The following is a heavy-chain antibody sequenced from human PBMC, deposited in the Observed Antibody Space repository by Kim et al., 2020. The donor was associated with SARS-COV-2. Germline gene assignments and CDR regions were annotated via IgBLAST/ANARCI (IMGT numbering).Heavy chain of an antibody. J-gene: IGHJ6*02. D-gene: IGHD3-3*01. Sequence: ASVKVSCKASGYTFTSYGISWVRQAPGQGLEWMGWISAYNGNTNYAQKLQGRVTMTTDTSTSTAYMELRSLRSDDTAVYYCARDQYDFWSGYAPYYYYYGRDVWGQGTTVTVSS. CDR3: ARDQYDFWSGYAPYYYYYGRDV. CDR2: ISAYNGNT. CDR1: GYTFTSYG. V-gene: IGHV1-18*01.